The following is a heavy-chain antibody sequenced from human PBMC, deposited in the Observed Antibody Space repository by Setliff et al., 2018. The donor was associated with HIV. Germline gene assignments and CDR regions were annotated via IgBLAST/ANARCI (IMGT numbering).Heavy chain of an antibody. J-gene: IGHJ4*02. V-gene: IGHV1-2*02. Sequence: ASVKVSCKASGYTFTGYFIHWVRQAPGQGFEWMGWINPNTGNTHYPPSFQGRVTMTRDTSTTTAYMELSSLRSDDTAVYYCAKNYFDTSGWSAVDYWGQGTQVTVSS. CDR1: GYTFTGYF. CDR3: AKNYFDTSGWSAVDY. D-gene: IGHD3-22*01. CDR2: INPNTGNT.